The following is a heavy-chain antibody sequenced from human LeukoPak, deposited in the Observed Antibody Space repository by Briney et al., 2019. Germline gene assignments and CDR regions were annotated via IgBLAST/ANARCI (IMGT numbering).Heavy chain of an antibody. J-gene: IGHJ4*02. V-gene: IGHV3-53*01. CDR1: RFTVSSNY. CDR2: IYSGGST. D-gene: IGHD6-19*01. CDR3: ARVGGYSSGPDY. Sequence: GGSLRLSCAASRFTVSSNYMSWVRQAPGKGLEWVSVIYSGGSTYYADSVKGRFTISRDNSKNTLYLQMNSLRAEDTAVYYCARVGGYSSGPDYWGQGTLVTVSS.